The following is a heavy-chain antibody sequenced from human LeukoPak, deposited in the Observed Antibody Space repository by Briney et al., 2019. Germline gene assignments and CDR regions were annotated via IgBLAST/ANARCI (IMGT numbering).Heavy chain of an antibody. CDR1: GGTFSSYA. D-gene: IGHD2-2*01. CDR3: ASLGEQARCSSTSCGG. CDR2: IIPIFGTA. Sequence: GASVKVSCKASGGTFSSYAISWVRQAPGQGLEWMGGIIPIFGTANYARKFQGRVTITADKSTSTAYMELSSLRSEDTAVYYCASLGEQARCSSTSCGGWGQGTLVTVSS. J-gene: IGHJ4*02. V-gene: IGHV1-69*06.